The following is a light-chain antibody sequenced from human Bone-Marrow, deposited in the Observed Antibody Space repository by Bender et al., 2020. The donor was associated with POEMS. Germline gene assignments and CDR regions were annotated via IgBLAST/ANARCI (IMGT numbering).Light chain of an antibody. Sequence: SYVLTQPPSVSVAPGQTARITCGGSNIGSFSVHWYQQKPGQAPVLVVYDDSARPSGIPKRFSGSKSGNTATLTISRVEAGDEADYSCQVWDRASDHLVFGGGTKLTVL. V-gene: IGLV3-21*02. CDR3: QVWDRASDHLV. J-gene: IGLJ2*01. CDR2: DDS. CDR1: NIGSFS.